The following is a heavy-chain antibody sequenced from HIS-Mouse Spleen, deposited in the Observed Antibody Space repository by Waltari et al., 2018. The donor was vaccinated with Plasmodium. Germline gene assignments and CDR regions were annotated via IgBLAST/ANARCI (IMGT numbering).Heavy chain of an antibody. CDR3: ARGPGGGGGIAARPVDY. J-gene: IGHJ4*02. D-gene: IGHD6-6*01. V-gene: IGHV4-39*07. CDR1: GGSISSSSYY. Sequence: QLQLQESGSGLVKPSETLSLTCTVSGGSISSSSYYWGWIRQPPGKGREWIGIIYYSGSTYYNPPLKSRVTISVDTSKNQFSRKLSSVTAADTAVYYCARGPGGGGGIAARPVDYWGQGTLVTVSS. CDR2: IYYSGST.